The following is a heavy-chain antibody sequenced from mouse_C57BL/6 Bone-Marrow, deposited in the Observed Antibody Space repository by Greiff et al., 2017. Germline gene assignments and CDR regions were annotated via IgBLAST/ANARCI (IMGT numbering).Heavy chain of an antibody. Sequence: EVQRVESGPGLVKPSQSLSLTCSVTGYSITSGYYWNWIRQFPGNKLEWMGYISYDGSNNYNPSLKNRISITRDTSKNQFFLKLNSVTTEDTATYYCARDSLYDYYWYFDVWGTGTTVTVSS. CDR2: ISYDGSN. D-gene: IGHD2-4*01. CDR3: ARDSLYDYYWYFDV. J-gene: IGHJ1*03. CDR1: GYSITSGYY. V-gene: IGHV3-6*01.